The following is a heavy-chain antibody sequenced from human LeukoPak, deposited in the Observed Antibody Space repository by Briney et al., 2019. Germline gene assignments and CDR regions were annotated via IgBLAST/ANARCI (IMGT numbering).Heavy chain of an antibody. D-gene: IGHD5-18*01. CDR3: ARGRVGNGYTYGPSDY. CDR1: GYSISSGYY. V-gene: IGHV4-38-2*02. CDR2: IYHSGST. Sequence: PSETLSLTCTVSGYSISSGYYWGWIRQPPGKGLEWIGSIYHSGSTYNNPSLKSRVTISVDTSKNQFSLKLSSVTAADTAVYYCARGRVGNGYTYGPSDYWGQGTLVTVSS. J-gene: IGHJ4*02.